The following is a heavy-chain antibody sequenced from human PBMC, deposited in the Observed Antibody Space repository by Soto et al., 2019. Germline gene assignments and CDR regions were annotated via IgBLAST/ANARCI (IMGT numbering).Heavy chain of an antibody. D-gene: IGHD2-15*01. Sequence: EVQLVESGGGLIQPGGSLRLSCAVSGFTVSNNYMSWVRQAPGKGLEGVSVIYSGGYTAYGDSVKGRFTISRDNSKNTLFLQVKSRRAGATAVFFCAGSRGGGGYWGQGTLVTVSS. V-gene: IGHV3-53*01. CDR1: GFTVSNNY. J-gene: IGHJ4*02. CDR2: IYSGGYT. CDR3: AGSRGGGGY.